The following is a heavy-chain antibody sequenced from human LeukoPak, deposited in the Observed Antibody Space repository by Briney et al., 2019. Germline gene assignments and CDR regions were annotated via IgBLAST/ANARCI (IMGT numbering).Heavy chain of an antibody. CDR2: IKQDESEK. V-gene: IGHV3-7*01. Sequence: PGGSLRLSCAASGFTFNNYWMTWVRQAPGKGLEWVANIKQDESEKYYVDSVKGRFTISRDNAKNSLYLQMNSLRAEDTAVYYCAKDGTGYSSGWSYFDYWGQGTLVTVSS. CDR3: AKDGTGYSSGWSYFDY. J-gene: IGHJ4*02. D-gene: IGHD6-19*01. CDR1: GFTFNNYW.